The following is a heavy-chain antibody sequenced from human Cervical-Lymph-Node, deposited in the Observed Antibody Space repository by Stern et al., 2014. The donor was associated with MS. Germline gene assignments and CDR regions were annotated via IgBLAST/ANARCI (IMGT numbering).Heavy chain of an antibody. CDR3: ARDASDGGTFGAFDF. V-gene: IGHV1-46*01. D-gene: IGHD2-21*01. Sequence: QVQLVQSGAEVKKPGASVKVSCQASGYSFTNYYMHWVRQAPGQGLEWMGMIIHRGGSTIYALKFQGRVTMTSDTSTSTLSMELSRLRSDDAAVYYCARDASDGGTFGAFDFWGQGTMVSVSS. J-gene: IGHJ3*01. CDR1: GYSFTNYY. CDR2: IIHRGGST.